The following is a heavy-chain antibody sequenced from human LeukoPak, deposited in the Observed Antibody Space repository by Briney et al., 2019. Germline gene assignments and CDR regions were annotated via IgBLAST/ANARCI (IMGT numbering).Heavy chain of an antibody. CDR2: IYSSGST. D-gene: IGHD6-19*01. CDR3: ARGGSSGPDY. J-gene: IGHJ4*02. Sequence: KPSETLSLTCTVSGGSIISYYWSWIRQPAGSGLEWIGRIYSSGSTNYNPSLKSRVTISLDKSKNQFSLKLSSVSAADTAVYYCARGGSSGPDYWGQGTLVTVSS. CDR1: GGSIISYY. V-gene: IGHV4-4*07.